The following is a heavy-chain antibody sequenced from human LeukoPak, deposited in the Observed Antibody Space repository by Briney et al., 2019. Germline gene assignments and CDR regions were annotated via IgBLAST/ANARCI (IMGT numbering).Heavy chain of an antibody. J-gene: IGHJ4*02. CDR3: ASSREGTRIQVGGGGY. D-gene: IGHD5-18*01. CDR1: GFTFSSCD. V-gene: IGHV3-33*01. CDR2: IWYDGSNK. Sequence: GGSLRLSCAASGFTFSSCDMHWVRQAPGKGLEWVAVIWYDGSNKYYTDSVKGRFTISRDNSKNSLYLQMNSLRADDTAVYYCASSREGTRIQVGGGGYWGQGTLVTVSS.